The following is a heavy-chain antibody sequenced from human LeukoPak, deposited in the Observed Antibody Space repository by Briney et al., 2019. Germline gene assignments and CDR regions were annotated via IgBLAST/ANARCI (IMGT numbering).Heavy chain of an antibody. J-gene: IGHJ4*02. CDR3: ARFSPNENHGDYAFDY. Sequence: ASVKVSCKASGYTFTNYDINWVRQTPGQGLQWIGWMNPKSGDSGYAQELQGRVTMTRDTSIRTAYMELSSLTSEDTALYFCARFSPNENHGDYAFDYWGQGTPVTVSS. D-gene: IGHD4-17*01. CDR2: MNPKSGDS. CDR1: GYTFTNYD. V-gene: IGHV1-8*01.